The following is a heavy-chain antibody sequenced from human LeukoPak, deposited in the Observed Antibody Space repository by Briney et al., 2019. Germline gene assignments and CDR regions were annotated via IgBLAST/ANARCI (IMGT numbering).Heavy chain of an antibody. J-gene: IGHJ4*02. CDR1: GFTFSHYG. D-gene: IGHD4-11*01. CDR3: ARDAQRGFDYSNSLRY. CDR2: IWSDGTNQ. Sequence: GTSLRLSCATSGFTFSHYGMHWVRQAPGEGLEWVGVIWSDGTNQFYADSVKGRFTISRDYSNTLYLQMNSLRAEDTAVYYCARDAQRGFDYSNSLRYWGQGALVSVSS. V-gene: IGHV3-33*01.